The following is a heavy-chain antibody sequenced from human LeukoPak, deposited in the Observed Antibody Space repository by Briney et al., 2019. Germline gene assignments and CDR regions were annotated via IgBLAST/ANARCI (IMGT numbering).Heavy chain of an antibody. V-gene: IGHV3-53*01. Sequence: GGSLRLSCAASGFTVSSNYMSWVRQAPGKGLEWVSVIYSGGSAYYADSVKGRFTISRDNSKNTLYLQMNSLRAEDTAVYYCASKKYSSSSRAFDIWGQGTMVTVSS. CDR2: IYSGGSA. CDR1: GFTVSSNY. J-gene: IGHJ3*02. CDR3: ASKKYSSSSRAFDI. D-gene: IGHD6-6*01.